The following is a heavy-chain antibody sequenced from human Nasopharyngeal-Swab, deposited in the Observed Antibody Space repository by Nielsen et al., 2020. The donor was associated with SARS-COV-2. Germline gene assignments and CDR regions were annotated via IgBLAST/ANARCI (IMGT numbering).Heavy chain of an antibody. CDR2: ILYDGSNK. Sequence: GGSLRLSCAASGFTFSSYAMHWVRQAPGKGLEWVAVILYDGSNKYYADSVKGRFTISRDNSKNTLYLQMNSLRAEDTAVYYCARDDYGDYVWSSDYWGQGTLVTVSS. J-gene: IGHJ4*02. CDR3: ARDDYGDYVWSSDY. V-gene: IGHV3-30*04. D-gene: IGHD4-17*01. CDR1: GFTFSSYA.